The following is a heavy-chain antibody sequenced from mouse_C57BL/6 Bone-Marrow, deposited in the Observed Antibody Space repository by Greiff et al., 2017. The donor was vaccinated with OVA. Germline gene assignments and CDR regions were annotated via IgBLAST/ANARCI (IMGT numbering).Heavy chain of an antibody. CDR1: GFTFSSYG. Sequence: EVKLMESGGDLVKPGGSLKLSCAASGFTFSSYGMSWVRQTPDKRLEWVATISSGGSYTYYPDSVKGRFTISRDNAKNTLYLQMSRLKSEDTAMYYCARHSSGPAWSAYWGQGTLVTVSA. CDR3: ARHSSGPAWSAY. D-gene: IGHD3-2*02. V-gene: IGHV5-6*01. J-gene: IGHJ3*01. CDR2: ISSGGSYT.